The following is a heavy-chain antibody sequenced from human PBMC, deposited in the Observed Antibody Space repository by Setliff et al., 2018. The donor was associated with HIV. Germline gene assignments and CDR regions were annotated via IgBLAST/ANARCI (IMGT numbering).Heavy chain of an antibody. Sequence: RASVKVSCKISGYTLTELSIHWVRQAPGKGLEWMANFDPEDGETFYAQKFQGRVTMTRDTSISTAYMELSRLRSDDTAVYYCARVHGMWDYGGNSLLREYFQQWGQGTLVTVSS. CDR3: ARVHGMWDYGGNSLLREYFQQ. CDR2: FDPEDGET. J-gene: IGHJ1*01. V-gene: IGHV1-24*01. D-gene: IGHD4-17*01. CDR1: GYTLTELS.